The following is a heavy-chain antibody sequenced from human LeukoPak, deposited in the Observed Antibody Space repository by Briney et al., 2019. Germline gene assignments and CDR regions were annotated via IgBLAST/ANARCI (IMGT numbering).Heavy chain of an antibody. D-gene: IGHD3-22*01. CDR3: ARASETYDSSGYRSFDFDY. Sequence: GASVKVSCKASGYTFTSYDINWVRQATGQGLGWMGWMNPNSGNTGYAQKFQGRVTITRNTSISTAYMELSSLRSEDTAVYYCARASETYDSSGYRSFDFDYWGQGTLVTVSS. J-gene: IGHJ4*02. CDR1: GYTFTSYD. CDR2: MNPNSGNT. V-gene: IGHV1-8*03.